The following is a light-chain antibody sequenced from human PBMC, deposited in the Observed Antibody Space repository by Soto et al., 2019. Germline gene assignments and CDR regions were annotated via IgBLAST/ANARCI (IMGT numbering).Light chain of an antibody. CDR2: DAS. CDR3: SLSYGGTRV. V-gene: IGLV7-46*01. Sequence: QAVVTQEPSLTVSPGGTVTLTCGSSTGAVTSGHYPYWFQQKPGQAPRTLIYDASNKHSWTPARFSGSLLGGQAALTLSGAQPEDEGDYYCSLSYGGTRVFGGGTKLTVL. J-gene: IGLJ2*01. CDR1: TGAVTSGHY.